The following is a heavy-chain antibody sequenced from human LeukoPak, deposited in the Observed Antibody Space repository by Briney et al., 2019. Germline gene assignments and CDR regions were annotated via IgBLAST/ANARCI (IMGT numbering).Heavy chain of an antibody. CDR3: AKERSGDSDY. J-gene: IGHJ4*02. CDR1: GVSISPYY. V-gene: IGHV4-4*07. D-gene: IGHD2-21*02. CDR2: IDANGST. Sequence: SETLSLTCTVSGVSISPYYWTWIRHPAGKGLEWIGRIDANGSTNYNPSLKSRVTILVDTSKNQFSLRLTSVTAADTAVYFCAKERSGDSDYWGQGTLVTVSS.